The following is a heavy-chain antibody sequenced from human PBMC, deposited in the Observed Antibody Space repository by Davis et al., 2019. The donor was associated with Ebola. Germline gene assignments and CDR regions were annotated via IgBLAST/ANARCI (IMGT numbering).Heavy chain of an antibody. V-gene: IGHV4-59*08. Sequence: PSETLSLTCTVSGGSISSYYWSWIRQPPRKGLEWIGYIYYSGSTNYNPSLKSRVTISVDTSKNQFSLKLSSVTAADTAVYYCAYSSSWYYFDYWGQGTLVTVSS. D-gene: IGHD6-13*01. CDR3: AYSSSWYYFDY. CDR1: GGSISSYY. J-gene: IGHJ4*02. CDR2: IYYSGST.